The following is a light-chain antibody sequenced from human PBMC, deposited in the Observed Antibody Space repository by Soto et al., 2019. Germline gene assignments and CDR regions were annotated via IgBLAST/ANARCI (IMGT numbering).Light chain of an antibody. J-gene: IGKJ4*01. CDR2: AAS. V-gene: IGKV3-20*01. Sequence: EIVLTQSPGTLSLSPGERATLSCRASQRVSSTYLGWYRQKPGQAPRLLIYAASTRATGIPDRFSGSGSGTHFCIAISTLAPEQLEVYYCPQLHRSALTFGGGTKVAIK. CDR3: PQLHRSALT. CDR1: QRVSSTY.